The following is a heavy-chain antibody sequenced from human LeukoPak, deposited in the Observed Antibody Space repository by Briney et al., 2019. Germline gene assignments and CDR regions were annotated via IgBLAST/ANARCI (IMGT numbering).Heavy chain of an antibody. CDR1: GGTFSSYA. CDR2: IIPIFGTA. D-gene: IGHD2-21*01. J-gene: IGHJ4*02. V-gene: IGHV1-69*05. Sequence: ASVKVSCKASGGTFSSYAISWVRQAPGQGLEWMGGIIPIFGTANYAQKLQGRVTMTTDTSTSTAYMELRSLRSDDTAVYYCARDFAPDCGGDCYPVYYFDYWGQGTLVTVSS. CDR3: ARDFAPDCGGDCYPVYYFDY.